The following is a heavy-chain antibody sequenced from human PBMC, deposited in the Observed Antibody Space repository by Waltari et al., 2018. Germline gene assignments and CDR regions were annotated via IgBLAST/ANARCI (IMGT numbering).Heavy chain of an antibody. J-gene: IGHJ4*02. Sequence: EVQLVESGGGLVPPGRSLRLSCAVSGFTFDDYAMQWVRQAPGKGLGWVSGIRWNSDNRGYADSVKGRFTISRDNAKNSLYRQMNSLRPEDTALYYCAKGHSGSYGLKDWGQGTLVTVSS. CDR2: IRWNSDNR. D-gene: IGHD1-26*01. CDR3: AKGHSGSYGLKD. CDR1: GFTFDDYA. V-gene: IGHV3-9*01.